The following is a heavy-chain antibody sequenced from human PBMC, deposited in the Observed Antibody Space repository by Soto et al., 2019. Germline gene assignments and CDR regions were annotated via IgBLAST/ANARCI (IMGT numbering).Heavy chain of an antibody. CDR3: ARDHGVYYGSGRGGAFDI. V-gene: IGHV4-59*01. CDR2: IYYSGST. CDR1: GGSISSYY. J-gene: IGHJ3*02. D-gene: IGHD3-10*01. Sequence: SETLSITCTVSGGSISSYYWSWIRQPPGKGLEWIGYIYYSGSTNYNPSLKSRVTISVDTSKNQFSLKLSSVTAADTAVYYFARDHGVYYGSGRGGAFDIWGQGTMVTVSS.